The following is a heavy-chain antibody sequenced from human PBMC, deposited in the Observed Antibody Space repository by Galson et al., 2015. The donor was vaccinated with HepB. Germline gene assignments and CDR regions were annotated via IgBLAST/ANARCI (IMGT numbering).Heavy chain of an antibody. CDR2: IRGSGASA. CDR3: AKAQVRGYSYGYGHNGMDV. CDR1: GFTFTSYA. D-gene: IGHD5-18*01. V-gene: IGHV3-23*01. J-gene: IGHJ6*02. Sequence: SLRLSCAASGFTFTSYAMSWVRQAPGKGLEWVSAIRGSGASAYNADSVKGRFTVSRDNSKNTLYLQMNSLRAEDTAVYYCAKAQVRGYSYGYGHNGMDVWGQGTTVTVSS.